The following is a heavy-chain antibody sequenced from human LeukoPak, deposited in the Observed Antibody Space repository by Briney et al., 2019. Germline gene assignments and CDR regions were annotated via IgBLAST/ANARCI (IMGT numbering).Heavy chain of an antibody. D-gene: IGHD3-9*01. CDR3: ATVPNLRYFDWLLSSFDY. J-gene: IGHJ4*02. V-gene: IGHV1-24*01. CDR1: GYTLTELS. Sequence: ASVKVSCKVSGYTLTELSMHWVRQAPGKGLEWMGGFDPEDGETIYAQKFQGRVTMTEDTSTDTAYMELSSLRSEDTAVYYRATVPNLRYFDWLLSSFDYWGQGTLVTVSS. CDR2: FDPEDGET.